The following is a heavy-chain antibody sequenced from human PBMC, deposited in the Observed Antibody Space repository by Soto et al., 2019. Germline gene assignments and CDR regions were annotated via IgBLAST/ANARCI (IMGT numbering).Heavy chain of an antibody. Sequence: PSETLSLTCTVSGGSISSFYWSWIRQPPGKGLEWIGYVYYTGSTSYNPSLKRRVTFSADSSRGQFSLRLNSVTAADTAVYYCARTVLGPDLLADSFVDYYYYMDVWGQGTTVTVS. CDR1: GGSISSFY. V-gene: IGHV4-59*08. D-gene: IGHD3-9*01. CDR2: VYYTGST. J-gene: IGHJ6*03. CDR3: ARTVLGPDLLADSFVDYYYYMDV.